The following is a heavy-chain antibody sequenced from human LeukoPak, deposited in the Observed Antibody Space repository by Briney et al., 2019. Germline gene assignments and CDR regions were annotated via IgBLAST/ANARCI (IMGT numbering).Heavy chain of an antibody. D-gene: IGHD6-13*01. CDR1: GFTFSSYG. CDR3: ARVTDSSSWVIAY. V-gene: IGHV3-74*01. J-gene: IGHJ4*02. CDR2: INGDGSST. Sequence: GGSLRLSCGASGFTFSSYGMSWVRQAPGKGLEWVSRINGDGSSTNYADSVRGRFTISRDNAKNTLYLQMNSLRAEDTAVYYCARVTDSSSWVIAYWGQGTLVTVSS.